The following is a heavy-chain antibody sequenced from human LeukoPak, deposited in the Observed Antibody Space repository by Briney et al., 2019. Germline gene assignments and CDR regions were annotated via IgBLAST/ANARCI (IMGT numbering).Heavy chain of an antibody. CDR3: ARGDTMVRGASRPDAFDI. V-gene: IGHV4-31*03. CDR2: IYYSGSP. CDR1: GGSISSGGYY. J-gene: IGHJ3*02. D-gene: IGHD3-10*01. Sequence: SEALSLTCTVSGGSISSGGYYWSWLPQHPGKGLEWMGYIYYSGSPYENPSLKSRVTLSVDTSKNQFSLKLSSVTAADTAVYYCARGDTMVRGASRPDAFDIWGQGTMVTVSS.